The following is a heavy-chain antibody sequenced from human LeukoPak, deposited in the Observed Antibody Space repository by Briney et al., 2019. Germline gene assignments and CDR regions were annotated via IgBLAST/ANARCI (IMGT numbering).Heavy chain of an antibody. J-gene: IGHJ4*02. Sequence: GESLKISCKGSGYSFTSYWIGWVRQMPGKGLEWMGIIYPGDSDTRYSPSFQGQVTISADKSTNTAYLQWNSLKASDTAIYYCARSRDRNYDLWGQGTLVTVSS. D-gene: IGHD1-14*01. CDR1: GYSFTSYW. CDR2: IYPGDSDT. V-gene: IGHV5-51*01. CDR3: ARSRDRNYDL.